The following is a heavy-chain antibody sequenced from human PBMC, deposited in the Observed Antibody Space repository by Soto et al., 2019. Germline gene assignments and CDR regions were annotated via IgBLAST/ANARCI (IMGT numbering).Heavy chain of an antibody. CDR3: ASWLYWGGFDY. D-gene: IGHD3-16*01. J-gene: IGHJ4*02. CDR1: GFTFSSYE. Sequence: GGSLRLFCAASGFTFSSYEMNWVRQAPGKGLEWVSYISSSGSTIYYADSVAVRFTISRDNAKNSLYLQLNSLRDEATAVYYCASWLYWGGFDYGGQRPLVAVSS. CDR2: ISSSGSTI. V-gene: IGHV3-48*03.